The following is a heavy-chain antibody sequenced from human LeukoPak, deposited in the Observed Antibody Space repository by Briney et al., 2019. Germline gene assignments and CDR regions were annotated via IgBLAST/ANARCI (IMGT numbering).Heavy chain of an antibody. J-gene: IGHJ4*02. CDR1: GFTFSSYG. Sequence: PGGYLRLYCAASGFTFSSYGMHWVRQAPGKGLEWVAVISYDGSNKYYADSVKGRFTISRDNSKNTLYLQMNSLRAEDTAVYYCAQIASYDYFDYWGQGTLVTVSS. CDR2: ISYDGSNK. V-gene: IGHV3-30*03. D-gene: IGHD3-10*01. CDR3: AQIASYDYFDY.